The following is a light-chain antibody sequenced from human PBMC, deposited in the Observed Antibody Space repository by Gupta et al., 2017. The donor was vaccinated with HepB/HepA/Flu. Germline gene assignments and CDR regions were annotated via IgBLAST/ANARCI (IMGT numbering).Light chain of an antibody. Sequence: QSALTQPASVSGSPWPSITISCTGTSSDVGGYNYVSWYQQHPGKVPKLMIYDVSDRPSGVSNRFSGSKSGNTASLTISGLQAEDEADYYCSSYTSTSTLVVFGGGTKLTVL. V-gene: IGLV2-14*01. J-gene: IGLJ2*01. CDR2: DVS. CDR1: SSDVGGYNY. CDR3: SSYTSTSTLVV.